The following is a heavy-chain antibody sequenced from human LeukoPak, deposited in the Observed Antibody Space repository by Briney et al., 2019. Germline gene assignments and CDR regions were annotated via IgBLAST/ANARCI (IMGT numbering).Heavy chain of an antibody. CDR3: ATGHYYDSSGYYYGNGY. V-gene: IGHV1-24*01. CDR2: FDPEDGET. Sequence: ASVKVSCKVSGYTLTELSMHWVRQAPGKGLEWMGGFDPEDGETIYAQKFQGRVTMTEDTPTDTAYMELSSLRSEDTAVYYCATGHYYDSSGYYYGNGYWGQGTLVTVSS. J-gene: IGHJ4*02. D-gene: IGHD3-22*01. CDR1: GYTLTELS.